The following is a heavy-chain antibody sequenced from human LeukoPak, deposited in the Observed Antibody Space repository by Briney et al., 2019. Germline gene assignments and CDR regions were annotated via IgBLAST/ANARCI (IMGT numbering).Heavy chain of an antibody. CDR3: ARDTARVPAAIYYFDY. J-gene: IGHJ4*02. CDR2: INPNSGGT. Sequence: ASVKVSCKASGYTFTGYYMHWVRQAPGQGLEWMGWINPNSGGTNYAQKFQGWVTMTRDTSISTAYMELSRLRSDDTAVYYCARDTARVPAAIYYFDYWGQGTLVTVSS. CDR1: GYTFTGYY. V-gene: IGHV1-2*04. D-gene: IGHD2-2*01.